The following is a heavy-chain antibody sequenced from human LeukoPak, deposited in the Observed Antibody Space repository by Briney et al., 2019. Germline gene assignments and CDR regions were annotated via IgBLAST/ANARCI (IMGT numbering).Heavy chain of an antibody. Sequence: PGGSLRLSCAASGFTFSSYSMNWVRQAPGKGLEWVSSISSSSSYIYYADSVKGRFTISRDNAKNSLYLQMNSLRAEDTAVYYCARAGDYGDYVGWFDPWGQGTLVTVSS. D-gene: IGHD4-17*01. CDR2: ISSSSSYI. CDR3: ARAGDYGDYVGWFDP. V-gene: IGHV3-21*04. J-gene: IGHJ5*02. CDR1: GFTFSSYS.